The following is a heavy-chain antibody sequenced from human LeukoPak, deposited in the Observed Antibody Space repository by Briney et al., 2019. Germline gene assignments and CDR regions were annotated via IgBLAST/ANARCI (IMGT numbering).Heavy chain of an antibody. Sequence: ASVKVSCKASGYTFTSYGISWVRPAPGQGLEWMGWISAYNGNTNYAQKLQGRVTMTTDTSTSTAYMELRSLRSDDTAVYYCARDSFTMVRGAGTFDYWGQGTLVTVSS. CDR2: ISAYNGNT. D-gene: IGHD3-10*01. CDR3: ARDSFTMVRGAGTFDY. V-gene: IGHV1-18*01. CDR1: GYTFTSYG. J-gene: IGHJ4*02.